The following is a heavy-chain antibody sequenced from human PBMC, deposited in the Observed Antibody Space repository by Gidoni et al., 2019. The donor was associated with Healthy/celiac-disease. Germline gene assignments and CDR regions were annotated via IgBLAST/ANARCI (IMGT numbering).Heavy chain of an antibody. D-gene: IGHD3-22*01. CDR2: IKQDGSVK. Sequence: EVQLVESGGGLVQPGGPLRLSCADSEFTFRSYWMSWVRQAPGKGREWVANIKQDGSVKYYVGSVKGRFTISRDNAKNSLYLQMNSLRAEDTAVYYWARDSSYYYDSSGYYDYWGQGTLVTVSS. CDR1: EFTFRSYW. V-gene: IGHV3-7*03. J-gene: IGHJ4*02. CDR3: ARDSSYYYDSSGYYDY.